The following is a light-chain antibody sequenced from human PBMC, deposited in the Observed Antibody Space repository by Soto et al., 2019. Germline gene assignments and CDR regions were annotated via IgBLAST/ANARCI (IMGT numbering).Light chain of an antibody. CDR3: QQYNNWPIT. V-gene: IGKV3-15*01. CDR2: GAS. J-gene: IGKJ5*01. Sequence: EIVMTQAPATLSVDPGGRVTLSCRASQNILSNLAWYQQKPGQAPRLLIYGASTRATGIPARFSGSGSGTEFNLTISGLQSEDFAVYYCQQYNNWPITFGQGTRLEIK. CDR1: QNILSN.